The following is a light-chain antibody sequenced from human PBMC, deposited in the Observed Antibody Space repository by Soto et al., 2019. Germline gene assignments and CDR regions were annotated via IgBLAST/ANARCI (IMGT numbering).Light chain of an antibody. CDR2: DAS. J-gene: IGKJ1*01. CDR3: QQYDNLQT. CDR1: QDISNY. Sequence: DIQMTQSPSSLSTSVGDRVTITCQASQDISNYLNWYQQKPGKAPKLLIYDASNLETGVPSRFSGSGSGTDFTFTISSLQPEDIATYYCQQYDNLQTFGQGTKVDI. V-gene: IGKV1-33*01.